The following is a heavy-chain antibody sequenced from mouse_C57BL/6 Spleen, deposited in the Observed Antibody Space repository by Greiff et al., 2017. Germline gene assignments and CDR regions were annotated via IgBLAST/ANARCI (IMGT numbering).Heavy chain of an antibody. V-gene: IGHV1-80*01. Sequence: QVQLQQSGAELVKPGASVKISCKASGYAFSSYWMNWVKQRPGKGLEWIGQIYPGNGDTNYNGKFKGKATLTADKSSSTAYMQLSSLTSEDSAVDFYASSYFYYYAMDYWGQGTSVTVSS. D-gene: IGHD2-12*01. J-gene: IGHJ4*01. CDR1: GYAFSSYW. CDR2: IYPGNGDT. CDR3: ASSYFYYYAMDY.